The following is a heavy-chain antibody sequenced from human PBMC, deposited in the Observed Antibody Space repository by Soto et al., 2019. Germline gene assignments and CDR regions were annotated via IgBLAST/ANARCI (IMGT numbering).Heavy chain of an antibody. V-gene: IGHV2-5*01. Sequence: SGPTLVNPTQTLTLTCTFSGFSLSTSGLGVGWIRQPPGKALEWLALIYWNDDKRYSPSLKSRLTITKDTSKNQVVLTMTNMDPVDTATYSCAHRLRYSSSSGAFDIWGQGTMVTVSS. CDR3: AHRLRYSSSSGAFDI. D-gene: IGHD6-6*01. CDR2: IYWNDDK. CDR1: GFSLSTSGLG. J-gene: IGHJ3*02.